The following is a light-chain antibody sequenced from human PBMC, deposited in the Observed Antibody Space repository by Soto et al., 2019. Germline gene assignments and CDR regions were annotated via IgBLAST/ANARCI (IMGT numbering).Light chain of an antibody. CDR1: QSVSSSY. J-gene: IGKJ1*01. CDR2: GAS. Sequence: QSPGTLSLSPGERATLSCRASQSVSSSYLAWYQQKPGQAPRLLIYGASSRATGIPDRFSGSGSGTDFTLTISRLEPEDFAVYYCQQYGSSPPWTFGQGTKAYIK. V-gene: IGKV3-20*01. CDR3: QQYGSSPPWT.